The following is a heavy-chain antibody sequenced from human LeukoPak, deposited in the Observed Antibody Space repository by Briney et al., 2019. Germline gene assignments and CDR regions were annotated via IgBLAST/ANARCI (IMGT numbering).Heavy chain of an antibody. D-gene: IGHD3-22*01. CDR1: GYTFTSYG. V-gene: IGHV1-18*01. CDR2: ISAYNGNT. Sequence: ASVKVSCKASGYTFTSYGISWVRQAPGQGLEWLGWISAYNGNTNYAQKLQGRVTMTTDTSTSTAYMELRSLRSDDTAVYYCARGEYYYDSSGSSKIDAFDIWGQGTMVTVSS. CDR3: ARGEYYYDSSGSSKIDAFDI. J-gene: IGHJ3*02.